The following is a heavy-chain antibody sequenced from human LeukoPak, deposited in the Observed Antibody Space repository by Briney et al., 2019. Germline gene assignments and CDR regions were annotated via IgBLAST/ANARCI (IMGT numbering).Heavy chain of an antibody. V-gene: IGHV1-2*02. Sequence: ASVKVSFKSSGYTFTGYYMHWVRQAPGQGLEWMGWINPNSGGTNYARKFQGRVTMTRDTSISTAYMELSRLRSDDTAVYFCARVTYCSSVSCSSYYFDYWGQGTLVTVSS. J-gene: IGHJ4*02. D-gene: IGHD2-2*01. CDR2: INPNSGGT. CDR1: GYTFTGYY. CDR3: ARVTYCSSVSCSSYYFDY.